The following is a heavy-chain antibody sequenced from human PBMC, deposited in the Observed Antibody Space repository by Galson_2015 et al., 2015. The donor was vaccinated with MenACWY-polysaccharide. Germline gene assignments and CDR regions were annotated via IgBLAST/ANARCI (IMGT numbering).Heavy chain of an antibody. CDR2: ISGSGTNI. CDR3: AKASQWGAAAVGSFDH. V-gene: IGHV3-23*01. J-gene: IGHJ4*02. D-gene: IGHD6-13*01. CDR1: GFSLTSYA. Sequence: SLRLSCAVSGFSLTSYAVNWVRPAPGKGLEWVAVISGSGTNIQYADSVKGRFTISRDTSKSTLYLQMNSLRAEDTAKYYCAKASQWGAAAVGSFDHWGQGTLVTVSS.